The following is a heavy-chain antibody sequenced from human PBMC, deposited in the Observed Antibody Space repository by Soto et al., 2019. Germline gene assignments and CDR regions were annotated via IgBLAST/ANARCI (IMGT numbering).Heavy chain of an antibody. CDR2: ISGSGGST. CDR3: AKDVGEGVAATPRGWYYYGMDV. V-gene: IGHV3-23*01. Sequence: WGSLRLSCAASGFTFSSYAIIWVRHSPFKGLEWVSAISGSGGSTYYADSVKGRFTISRDNSKNTLYLQMNSLRAEDTAVYYCAKDVGEGVAATPRGWYYYGMDVWGQGTTVTVSS. CDR1: GFTFSSYA. D-gene: IGHD2-15*01. J-gene: IGHJ6*02.